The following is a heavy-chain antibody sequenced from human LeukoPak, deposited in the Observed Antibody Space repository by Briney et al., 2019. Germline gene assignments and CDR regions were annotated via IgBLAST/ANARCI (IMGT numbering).Heavy chain of an antibody. V-gene: IGHV4-39*01. Sequence: SETLSLTCTVSGGSVSSSSDYWDWIRQPPGKGLEWIGSIYFTGTTYHNPSLKSRVTISVDTSKNQFSLNLSSVIAADTALYYXXRRPLRLGMDVWGQGTTVT. CDR1: GGSVSSSSDY. D-gene: IGHD3-3*01. J-gene: IGHJ6*02. CDR2: IYFTGTT. CDR3: XRRPLRLGMDV.